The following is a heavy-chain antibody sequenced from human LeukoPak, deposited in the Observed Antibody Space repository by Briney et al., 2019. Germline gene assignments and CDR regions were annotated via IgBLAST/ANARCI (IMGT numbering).Heavy chain of an antibody. D-gene: IGHD6-13*01. V-gene: IGHV4-34*01. CDR3: ARGLAAGFDY. J-gene: IGHJ4*02. Sequence: PSETLSLTCTVSGGSISSYYWSWIRQPPGKGLEWIGEINHSGSTNYNPSLKSRVTISVDTSKNQFSLKLSSVTAADTAVYYCARGLAAGFDYWGQGTLVTVSS. CDR1: GGSISSYY. CDR2: INHSGST.